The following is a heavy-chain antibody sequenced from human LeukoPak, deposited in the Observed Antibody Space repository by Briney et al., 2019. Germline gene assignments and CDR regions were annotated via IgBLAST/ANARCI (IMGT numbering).Heavy chain of an antibody. CDR3: ARLFMANYYFDS. CDR2: ISYGGST. V-gene: IGHV4-59*11. CDR1: GGSISSHF. D-gene: IGHD3-10*01. Sequence: SETLFLTCTVSGGSISSHFWSWIRQPPGKGLEWIGYISYGGSTNYNTSLKSRVTMSVDTSKNQSSLKLTSVTAADTAVYFFARLFMANYYFDSCGQRALGSAS. J-gene: IGHJ4*02.